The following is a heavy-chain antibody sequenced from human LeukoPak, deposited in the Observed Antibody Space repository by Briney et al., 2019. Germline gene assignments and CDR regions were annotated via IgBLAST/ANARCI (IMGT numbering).Heavy chain of an antibody. CDR2: IHPNSGAT. J-gene: IGHJ4*02. CDR1: GYTFTDYY. Sequence: GASVKVSCKASGYTFTDYYLHWVRQAPGQGLEWVGWIHPNSGATHYAQKFQGRLTMTTDTSTSTAYMELRSLRSDDTAVYYCARDCDRSGYYCYWGQGTLVTVSS. V-gene: IGHV1-2*02. CDR3: ARDCDRSGYYCY. D-gene: IGHD3-22*01.